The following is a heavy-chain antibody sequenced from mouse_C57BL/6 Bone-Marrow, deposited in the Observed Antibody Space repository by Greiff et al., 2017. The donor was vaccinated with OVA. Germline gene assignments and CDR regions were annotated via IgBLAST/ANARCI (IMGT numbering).Heavy chain of an antibody. CDR2: IDPENGDT. CDR3: TTDTTVVAKDYFDY. D-gene: IGHD1-1*01. CDR1: GFNIKDDY. V-gene: IGHV14-4*01. J-gene: IGHJ2*01. Sequence: EVQLQQSGAELVRPGASVKLSCTASGFNIKDDYMHWVKQRPEQGLEWIGWIDPENGDTEYASKFQGKATITADTSSNTAYLQLSSLTSEDTDVYYCTTDTTVVAKDYFDYWGQGTTLTVSS.